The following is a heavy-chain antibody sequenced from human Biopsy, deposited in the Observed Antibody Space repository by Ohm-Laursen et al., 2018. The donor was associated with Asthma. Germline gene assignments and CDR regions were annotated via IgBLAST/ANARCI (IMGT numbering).Heavy chain of an antibody. V-gene: IGHV4-59*01. J-gene: IGHJ4*02. CDR2: VHSTGST. CDR3: ARATSTWSQSGPHYFDH. D-gene: IGHD6-13*01. CDR1: PGSINDYY. Sequence: SGTLSLTCSVSPGSINDYYWNWIRPFPGKGLEWIGYVHSTGSTRFNPSLKSRLTISVDTSVDQVSLKLTSVTAADTAVYYCARATSTWSQSGPHYFDHWGQGTLVTVSS.